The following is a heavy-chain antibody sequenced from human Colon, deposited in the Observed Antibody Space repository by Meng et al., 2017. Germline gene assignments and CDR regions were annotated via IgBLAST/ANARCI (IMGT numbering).Heavy chain of an antibody. CDR1: GYSFTSYA. CDR3: ARERQTSGADY. D-gene: IGHD2-15*01. Sequence: ASVKVSCKASGYSFTSYAMQWLRQAPGQGFEWMGWINTDNGNTEYSRKFQGRVILTRDTSANTAYMELSSLTSEDTAVYYCARERQTSGADYWGQGTLVTVSS. V-gene: IGHV1-3*04. CDR2: INTDNGNT. J-gene: IGHJ4*02.